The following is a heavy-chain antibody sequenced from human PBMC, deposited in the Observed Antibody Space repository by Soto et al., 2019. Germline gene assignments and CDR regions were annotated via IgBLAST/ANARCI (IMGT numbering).Heavy chain of an antibody. CDR3: ASFNTVRVVTAMPL. CDR2: INPGNGNT. D-gene: IGHD2-21*02. CDR1: GYTFTSYA. V-gene: IGHV1-3*01. J-gene: IGHJ3*01. Sequence: QVQLVQSGAEVKKPGASVKVSCKASGYTFTSYAMHWVRQAPGQRLEWMGWINPGNGNTKYSQKFQGRVTITRDTSASTAYMELSNLRSEDTAVYYCASFNTVRVVTAMPLGGQGTMVTVSS.